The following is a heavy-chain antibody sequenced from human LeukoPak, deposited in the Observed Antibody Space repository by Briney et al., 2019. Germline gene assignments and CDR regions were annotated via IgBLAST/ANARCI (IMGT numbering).Heavy chain of an antibody. CDR1: GGSVSGGSISSYY. Sequence: SETLSLTCTVSGGSVSGGSISSYYWSWIRQPPGKGLEWIGFIAYTGSTNYNPSLKSRVTISVDKSKKQFSLRLSSVTAADTAVYYCATCGAGGVYDAFDIWGQGTMVTVSS. D-gene: IGHD3-3*01. J-gene: IGHJ3*02. CDR3: ATCGAGGVYDAFDI. CDR2: IAYTGST. V-gene: IGHV4-61*01.